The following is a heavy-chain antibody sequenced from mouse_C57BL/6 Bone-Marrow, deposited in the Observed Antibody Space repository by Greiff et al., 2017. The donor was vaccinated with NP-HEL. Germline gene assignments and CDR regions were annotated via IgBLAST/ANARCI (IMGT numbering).Heavy chain of an antibody. Sequence: VQGVESGPGLVQPSQSLSITCTVSGFSLTSYGVHWVRQSPGKGLEWLGVIWSGGSTDYNAAFISRLSISKDNSKSQVFFKMNSLQADDTAIYYCARNLHYYYGSSYGYFDVWGTGTTVTVSS. CDR1: GFSLTSYG. D-gene: IGHD1-1*01. J-gene: IGHJ1*03. V-gene: IGHV2-2*01. CDR2: IWSGGST. CDR3: ARNLHYYYGSSYGYFDV.